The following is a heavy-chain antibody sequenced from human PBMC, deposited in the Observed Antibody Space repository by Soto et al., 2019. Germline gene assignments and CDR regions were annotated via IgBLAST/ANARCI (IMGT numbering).Heavy chain of an antibody. Sequence: QVQLVQSGAEVKRPGSSVKVSCESSGDTFNSYVISWVRQAPGQGLEWMGGIIPITGVTHYAQKFQGRVTISALSSTGTAYLELSTLGFEDTALYYWARESLCAKGAAHWGPGTLVTVSS. V-gene: IGHV1-69*17. J-gene: IGHJ4*02. CDR3: ARESLCAKGAAH. D-gene: IGHD2-15*01. CDR1: GDTFNSYV. CDR2: IIPITGVT.